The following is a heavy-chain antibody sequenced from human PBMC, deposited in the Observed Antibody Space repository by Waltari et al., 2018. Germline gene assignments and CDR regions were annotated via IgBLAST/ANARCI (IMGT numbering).Heavy chain of an antibody. CDR2: IYSGGSST. J-gene: IGHJ4*02. D-gene: IGHD3-10*01. V-gene: IGHV3-23*03. Sequence: GLVQPGGSLRLSCAASGFTFSSYAMSWVRQAPGKGLEWVSVIYSGGSSTYYADSVKGRFTISRDNSKNTLYLQMNSLRAEDTAVYYCAKDPIGSGSRNYFDYWGQGTLVTVSS. CDR1: GFTFSSYA. CDR3: AKDPIGSGSRNYFDY.